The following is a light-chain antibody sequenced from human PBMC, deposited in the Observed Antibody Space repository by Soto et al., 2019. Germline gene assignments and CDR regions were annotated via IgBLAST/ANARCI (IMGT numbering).Light chain of an antibody. CDR3: QQNNNWPPLT. CDR1: QSVSNN. V-gene: IGKV3-15*01. CDR2: DAS. J-gene: IGKJ4*01. Sequence: EIVVTQSPATLSVSPGDRATLSCRSSQSVSNNLAWYQQKPGQAPRLLIYDASTRATGIPDRFSGSGSGTEFTLTISSLQSEDFAVYYCQQNNNWPPLTFGGGTKVEFK.